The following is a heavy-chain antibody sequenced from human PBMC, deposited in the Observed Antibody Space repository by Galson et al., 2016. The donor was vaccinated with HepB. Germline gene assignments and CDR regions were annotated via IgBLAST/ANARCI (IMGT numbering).Heavy chain of an antibody. D-gene: IGHD6-19*01. Sequence: CAISGDSVSSRSAAWNWIRQSPSRGLEWLGRTYYRSKWYNDYAESVKSRITINPDTSRNQLSLQLNSVTPEDTAVYYCAKAAAALSSGWRTLAPRGYYYKMDVWGQGTTVTVSS. CDR2: TYYRSKWYN. V-gene: IGHV6-1*01. CDR3: AKAAAALSSGWRTLAPRGYYYKMDV. J-gene: IGHJ6*02. CDR1: GDSVSSRSAA.